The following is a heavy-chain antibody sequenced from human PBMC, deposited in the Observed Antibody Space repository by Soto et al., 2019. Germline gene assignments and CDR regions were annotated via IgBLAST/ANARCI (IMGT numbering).Heavy chain of an antibody. CDR2: INPNSGGT. CDR3: ARDSLTYYYDSSGYDHYFDY. D-gene: IGHD3-22*01. V-gene: IGHV1-2*02. Sequence: AASVKVSCKASGYTFTGYYMHWVRQAPGQGLEWMGWINPNSGGTNYAQKFQGRVTMTRDTSISTAYMELSRLRSDDTAVYYCARDSLTYYYDSSGYDHYFDYWGQGTLVTVAS. CDR1: GYTFTGYY. J-gene: IGHJ4*02.